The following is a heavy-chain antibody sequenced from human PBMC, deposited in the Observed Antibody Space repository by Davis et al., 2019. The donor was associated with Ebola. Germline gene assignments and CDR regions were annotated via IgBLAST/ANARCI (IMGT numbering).Heavy chain of an antibody. CDR1: GCTLTELS. D-gene: IGHD3-10*01. CDR2: FDPEDGET. J-gene: IGHJ5*02. CDR3: ATDNGDTMVQGVSGWFDP. Sequence: ASVKVSCKVSGCTLTELSMHWVRQAPGKGLEWMGGFDPEDGETIYAQKFQGRVTMTEDTSTDTAYMELSSLRSEDTAVYYCATDNGDTMVQGVSGWFDPWGQGTLVTVSS. V-gene: IGHV1-24*01.